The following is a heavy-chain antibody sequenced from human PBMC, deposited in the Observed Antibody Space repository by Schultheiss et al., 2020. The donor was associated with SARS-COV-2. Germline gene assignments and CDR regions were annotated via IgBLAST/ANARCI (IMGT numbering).Heavy chain of an antibody. V-gene: IGHV1-18*04. Sequence: ASVKVSCKTSGYTFTNYGLNWVRQAPGQGLEWMGWISAYNGRTNYLQKLQGRVTMTRNTSISTAYMELSSLRSEDTAVYYCATNTLYFQHWGQGTLVTVSS. CDR3: ATNTLYFQH. D-gene: IGHD2-2*02. CDR1: GYTFTNYG. CDR2: ISAYNGRT. J-gene: IGHJ1*01.